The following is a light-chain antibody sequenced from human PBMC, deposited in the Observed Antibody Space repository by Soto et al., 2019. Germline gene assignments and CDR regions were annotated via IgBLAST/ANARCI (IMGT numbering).Light chain of an antibody. Sequence: EIVMTQSPATLSVSPGERATLSCRASQSISSNLAWYQQKPGQAPSLLLYGASTRATGIPARFSGSGSGTDFTLTISSLEPEDFAVYYCQQRNPLTFGGGTKVEIK. J-gene: IGKJ4*01. CDR2: GAS. V-gene: IGKV3-15*01. CDR3: QQRNPLT. CDR1: QSISSN.